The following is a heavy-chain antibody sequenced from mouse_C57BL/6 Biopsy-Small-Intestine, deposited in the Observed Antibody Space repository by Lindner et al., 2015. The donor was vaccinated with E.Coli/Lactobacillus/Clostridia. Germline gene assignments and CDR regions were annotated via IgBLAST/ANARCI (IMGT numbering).Heavy chain of an antibody. CDR3: ARRYCSGPSCAFDY. CDR1: GYTFTRYY. V-gene: IGHV1-64*01. Sequence: SVKVSCKASGYTFTRYYVHWVRQAPGQGLEWMGIINPSGADTTFAQQFQGRVTMTRDTSTSTVYMELSSLRSEDTAVYYCARRYCSGPSCAFDYWGQGTLVTVSS. J-gene: IGHJ4*01. D-gene: IGHD1-3*01. CDR2: INPSGADT.